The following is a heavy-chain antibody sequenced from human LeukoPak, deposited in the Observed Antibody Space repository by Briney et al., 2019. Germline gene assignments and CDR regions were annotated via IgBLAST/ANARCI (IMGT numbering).Heavy chain of an antibody. V-gene: IGHV3-23*01. Sequence: GGSLRLSCAASGFSFSSYAMSWVRQAPGKGLEWVSSISGSGDNTYYAESVKGRFTISRDNSKNTLFLQMNSLRAEDTAVFYCAKRSRYTTGWFFDFWGQGTLVTVSS. D-gene: IGHD6-19*01. CDR2: ISGSGDNT. CDR3: AKRSRYTTGWFFDF. J-gene: IGHJ4*02. CDR1: GFSFSSYA.